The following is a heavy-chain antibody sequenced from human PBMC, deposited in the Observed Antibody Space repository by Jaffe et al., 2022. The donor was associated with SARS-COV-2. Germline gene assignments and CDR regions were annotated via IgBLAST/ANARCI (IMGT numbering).Heavy chain of an antibody. CDR3: GKDLGGSYLLDY. J-gene: IGHJ4*02. CDR2: ITWDAKT. Sequence: EVQLVESGGVVVQAGGSLRLSCAASGFTFRDYTMHWVRQLPGKGLEWVSLITWDAKTYYADSVKGRFTISRDNSKNSLYLEMNNLRTEDTALYYCGKDLGGSYLLDYWGQGTLVTVSS. V-gene: IGHV3-43*01. D-gene: IGHD1-26*01. CDR1: GFTFRDYT.